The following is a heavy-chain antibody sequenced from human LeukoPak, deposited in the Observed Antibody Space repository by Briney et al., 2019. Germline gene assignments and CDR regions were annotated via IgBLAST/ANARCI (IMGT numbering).Heavy chain of an antibody. V-gene: IGHV3-23*01. Sequence: PGGSLRLSCAASGFTFSNYGMSWVRQAPGKGLEWVSGTSGSGGSTYYADSVKGRFTISRDNSKNTMYLQMNSLRAEDTAVYYCAKDSYYDYVWGSYRYTNQFDYWGQGTLVTVSS. CDR3: AKDSYYDYVWGSYRYTNQFDY. J-gene: IGHJ4*02. D-gene: IGHD3-16*02. CDR1: GFTFSNYG. CDR2: TSGSGGST.